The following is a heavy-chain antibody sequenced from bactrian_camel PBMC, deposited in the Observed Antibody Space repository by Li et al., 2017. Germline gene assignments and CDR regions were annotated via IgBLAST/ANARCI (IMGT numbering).Heavy chain of an antibody. Sequence: HVQLVESGGGSVQVGGSLRLSCVASGDTIGRHCMGWFRQIPDKEREGVGVFGGDGRIYYEDSVKGRFTISQDSAKNILYLQMHSLKPEDTAMYYCAARSVGWCPLFEHWLGKRAYTPGGYFANWGQGTQVTVS. CDR1: GDTIGRHC. CDR3: AARSVGWCPLFEHWLGKRAYTPGGYFAN. CDR2: FGGDGRI. V-gene: IGHV3S55*01. D-gene: IGHD1*01. J-gene: IGHJ6*01.